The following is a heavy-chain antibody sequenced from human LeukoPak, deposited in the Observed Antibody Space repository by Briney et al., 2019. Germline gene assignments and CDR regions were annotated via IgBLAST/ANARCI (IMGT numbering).Heavy chain of an antibody. Sequence: GGSLRLSCTASGFTFRSFAMNWVRQAPGKGLEWVSGISGTGATAYYADSVEGRFTTSRDNSMKTLYLQLNSLSVEDTATYYCAKGVSAPGHPLYYYYGMDVWGQGTRVTVSS. CDR2: ISGTGATA. CDR1: GFTFRSFA. J-gene: IGHJ6*02. CDR3: AKGVSAPGHPLYYYYGMDV. V-gene: IGHV3-23*01.